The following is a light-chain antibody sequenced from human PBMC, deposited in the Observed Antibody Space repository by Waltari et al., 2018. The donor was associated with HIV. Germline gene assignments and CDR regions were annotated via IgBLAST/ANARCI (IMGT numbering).Light chain of an antibody. CDR1: QRRLDSNGYNY. CDR2: LGS. V-gene: IGKV2-28*01. Sequence: DIVMTQYILSLLVSPGEPAASSCRSSQRRLDSNGYNYLDWYLQKPGQSPQLLIYLGSNRASGVPDRFSGGGSGTDFTLKISRVEAEDVGVYYCIQALKHPRTFGQGTKVEIK. J-gene: IGKJ1*01. CDR3: IQALKHPRT.